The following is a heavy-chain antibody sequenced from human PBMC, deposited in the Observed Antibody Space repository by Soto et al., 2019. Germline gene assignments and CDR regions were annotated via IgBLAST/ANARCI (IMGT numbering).Heavy chain of an antibody. D-gene: IGHD1-26*01. CDR1: GCTLSRCT. CDR3: ARAPPPREDWCDP. V-gene: IGHV1-69*02. CDR2: IIPILGIA. Sequence: VSCKASGCTLSRCTISRVREAPRQGLEWMGRIIPILGIANYAQKFQGRETITAEKSTSTAYMELSSLRSEDTDVYYCARAPPPREDWCDPWGQGTLVTVSA. J-gene: IGHJ5*02.